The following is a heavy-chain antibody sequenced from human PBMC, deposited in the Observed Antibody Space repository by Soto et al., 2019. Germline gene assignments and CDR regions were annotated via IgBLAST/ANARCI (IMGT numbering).Heavy chain of an antibody. CDR1: GGSISSSSYY. Sequence: PEETLSLTCTVSGGSISSSSYYWGWIRQPPGKGLEWIGSIYYSGTTYYNPSLKSRVTISVDTSKNQFSLRLSSVTAADTAVYYCARPNKAMGNGYYGMDVWGQGTTVTVSS. CDR2: IYYSGTT. D-gene: IGHD5-18*01. CDR3: ARPNKAMGNGYYGMDV. J-gene: IGHJ6*02. V-gene: IGHV4-39*01.